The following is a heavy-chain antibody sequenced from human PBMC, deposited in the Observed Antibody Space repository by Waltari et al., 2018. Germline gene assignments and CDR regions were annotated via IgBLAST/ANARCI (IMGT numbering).Heavy chain of an antibody. D-gene: IGHD6-19*01. V-gene: IGHV3-30*02. J-gene: IGHJ4*02. CDR2: IRYDGSNK. CDR3: AKPKWLVRPFSFDY. CDR1: GFTFSSYG. Sequence: QVQLVESGGGVVQPGGSLRLSCAASGFTFSSYGMHWVHQAPGKGLEWVAFIRYDGSNKYYADSVKGRFTISRDNSKNTLYLQMNSLRAEDTAVYYCAKPKWLVRPFSFDYWGQGTLVTVSS.